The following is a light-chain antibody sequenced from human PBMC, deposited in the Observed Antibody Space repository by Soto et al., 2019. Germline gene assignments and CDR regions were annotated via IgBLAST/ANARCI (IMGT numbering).Light chain of an antibody. V-gene: IGKV1-33*01. CDR3: QQYDNVPLT. CDR1: QAISNY. Sequence: DIQMTQSPSSLSASVGDRVTITCRASQAISNYLNWYQQKPGKAPALLIYEGSQLETGVPSRFSGSRSETDFTFAINNLQREDIGIYYCQQYDNVPLTFGGATKVEIK. CDR2: EGS. J-gene: IGKJ4*01.